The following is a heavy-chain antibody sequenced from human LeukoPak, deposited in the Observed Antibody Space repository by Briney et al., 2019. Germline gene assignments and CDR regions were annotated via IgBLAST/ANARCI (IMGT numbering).Heavy chain of an antibody. J-gene: IGHJ4*02. D-gene: IGHD3-22*01. CDR2: IKSKTDGGTT. CDR1: GFSFNNAW. V-gene: IGHV3-15*05. Sequence: GGSLRLSCAASGFSFNNAWMSWVRQAPGKGLEWVGRIKSKTDGGTTDYAAPVKGRFTISRDDSKTTLYRQMNNLKSDDTAVYYCTARRDYYDSGGYDYWGQGTLVTVSS. CDR3: TARRDYYDSGGYDY.